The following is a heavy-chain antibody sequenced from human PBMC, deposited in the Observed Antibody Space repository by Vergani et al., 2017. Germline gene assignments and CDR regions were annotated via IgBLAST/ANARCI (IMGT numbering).Heavy chain of an antibody. CDR3: ARGTTGTTPDAFDI. J-gene: IGHJ3*02. D-gene: IGHD1-1*01. CDR2: ISSSSSYT. CDR1: GFTFSSYS. Sequence: EVQLLESGGGLVQPGGSLRLSCAASGFTFSSYSMNWVRQAPGKGLEWVSYISSSSSYTNYADSVKGRFTISRDNAKNSLYLQMNSLRAEDTAVYYCARGTTGTTPDAFDIWGQGTMVTVSS. V-gene: IGHV3-48*04.